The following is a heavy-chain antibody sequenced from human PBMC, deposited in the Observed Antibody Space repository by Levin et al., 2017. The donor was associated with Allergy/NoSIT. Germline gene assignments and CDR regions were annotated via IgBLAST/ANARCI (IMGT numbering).Heavy chain of an antibody. D-gene: IGHD4-17*01. CDR2: IYYSGST. V-gene: IGHV4-59*01. CDR1: GGSISSYY. J-gene: IGHJ6*02. CDR3: ASSRDGDYAPEYYYYGMDV. Sequence: SETLSLTCTVSGGSISSYYWSWIRQPPGKGLEWIGYIYYSGSTNYNPSLKSRVTISVDTSKNQFSLKLSSVTAADTAVYYCASSRDGDYAPEYYYYGMDVWGQGTTVTVPS.